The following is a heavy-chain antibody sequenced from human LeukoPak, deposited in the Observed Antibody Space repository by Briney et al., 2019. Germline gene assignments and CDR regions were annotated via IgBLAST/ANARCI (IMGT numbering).Heavy chain of an antibody. Sequence: WVTLSLTCTVSADSISSYYYTWIRQPPGKGLEWIGYVSHSGGTNYNPSLKSRVAMSLDTSKNQFSLKLSSVTAADTAVYYCTRAPLRSATDHWGQGSLVTVSS. J-gene: IGHJ4*02. V-gene: IGHV4-59*08. D-gene: IGHD3-10*01. CDR3: TRAPLRSATDH. CDR2: VSHSGGT. CDR1: ADSISSYY.